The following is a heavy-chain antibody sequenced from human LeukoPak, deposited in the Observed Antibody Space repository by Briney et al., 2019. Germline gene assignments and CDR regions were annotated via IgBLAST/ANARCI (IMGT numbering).Heavy chain of an antibody. Sequence: GGSLRLSCAASGFTFSSYGMHWVRQAPGKGLEWVAVIWYDGSNKYYADSVKGRFTISRDNSKNTLYLQMNSLRAEDTAVYYCARALYYYGSTGYTSGYWGQGILVTVSS. CDR2: IWYDGSNK. CDR1: GFTFSSYG. D-gene: IGHD3-22*01. V-gene: IGHV3-33*08. CDR3: ARALYYYGSTGYTSGY. J-gene: IGHJ4*02.